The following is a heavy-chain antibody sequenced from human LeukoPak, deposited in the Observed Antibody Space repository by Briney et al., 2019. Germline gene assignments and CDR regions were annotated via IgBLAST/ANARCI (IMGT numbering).Heavy chain of an antibody. CDR2: ISGSGGST. D-gene: IGHD6-19*01. CDR1: GFTFSSYA. Sequence: GGSLRLSCAASGFTFSSYAMSWVRQAPGKGLEWVSAISGSGGSTYYADSVKGRFTISRDNSKNTLYLQMNSLRAEDTAVYYCAKVVGVAVAGIVGYYFDYWGQGTLVTVSS. V-gene: IGHV3-23*01. J-gene: IGHJ4*02. CDR3: AKVVGVAVAGIVGYYFDY.